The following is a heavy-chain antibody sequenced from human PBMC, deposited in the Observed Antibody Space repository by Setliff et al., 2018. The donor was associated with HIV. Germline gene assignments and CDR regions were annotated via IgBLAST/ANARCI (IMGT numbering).Heavy chain of an antibody. CDR1: GDSTSSYY. CDR2: IYTSGST. V-gene: IGHV4-4*09. Sequence: PSETLSLTCPVSGDSTSSYYWSWIRQPPGKGLEWIGNIYTSGSTNYSPSLKSRLTMSIDTSKNQFSLKLSSVTATDTAVYYCARDAGPHYGSGPPLEYWGQGIQVTVSS. CDR3: ARDAGPHYGSGPPLEY. D-gene: IGHD3-10*01. J-gene: IGHJ4*02.